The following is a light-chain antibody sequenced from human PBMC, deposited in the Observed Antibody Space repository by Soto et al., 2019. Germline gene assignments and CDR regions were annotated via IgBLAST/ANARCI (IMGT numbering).Light chain of an antibody. J-gene: IGKJ4*01. CDR3: QQYYSTPVT. CDR2: WAS. CDR1: QSVLYSSNNKNY. V-gene: IGKV4-1*01. Sequence: DIVMTHSPDSLAVSLGERATINCKSSQSVLYSSNNKNYLAWYQQKPGQPPKLLIYWASTRESGVPDRFSGSGSGTDFTLTISSLQAEDVAVYYCQQYYSTPVTFGGGTKVDIK.